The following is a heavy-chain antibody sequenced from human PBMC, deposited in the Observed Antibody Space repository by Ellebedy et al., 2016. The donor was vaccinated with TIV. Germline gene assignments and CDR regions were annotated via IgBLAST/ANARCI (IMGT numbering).Heavy chain of an antibody. CDR1: GFTFSSYS. CDR2: ISSSSSYI. V-gene: IGHV3-21*01. CDR3: ARDETPVGGWLRPSMPPYDY. Sequence: GESLKISXAASGFTFSSYSMNWVRQAPGKGLEWVSSISSSSSYIYYADSVKGRFTISRDNAKNSLYLQMNSLRAEDTAVYYCARDETPVGGWLRPSMPPYDYWGQGTLVTVSS. J-gene: IGHJ4*02. D-gene: IGHD5-12*01.